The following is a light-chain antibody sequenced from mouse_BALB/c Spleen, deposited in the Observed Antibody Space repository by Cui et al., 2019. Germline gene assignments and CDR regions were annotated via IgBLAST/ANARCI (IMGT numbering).Light chain of an antibody. J-gene: IGKJ2*01. CDR3: QQWSGYPYT. V-gene: IGKV4-58*01. Sequence: ENVLTQCPAIIAASLGQKVTMTCSASSSVSSSYLHWYQQKSGASPKPLIHRTSNLASGVPARFSGSGSGTSYSLTISSVKAEDDATYYCQQWSGYPYTFGGGTKLEIK. CDR1: SSVSSSY. CDR2: RTS.